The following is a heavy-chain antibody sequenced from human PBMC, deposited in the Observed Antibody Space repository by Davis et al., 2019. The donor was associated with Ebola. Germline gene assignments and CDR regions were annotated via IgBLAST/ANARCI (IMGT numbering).Heavy chain of an antibody. CDR3: ARLRGLHIWFL. CDR1: EYDFTSYW. D-gene: IGHD3-10*01. CDR2: IYPGDSDT. V-gene: IGHV5-51*01. J-gene: IGHJ4*02. Sequence: PGGSLRLSCQDSEYDFTSYWIGWVRQKPGKGLEWMGIIYPGDSDTRYSPSFEGQVTITADKSTSTAYLQWSSLKASDTAMYYCARLRGLHIWFLWGQGTQVTVSS.